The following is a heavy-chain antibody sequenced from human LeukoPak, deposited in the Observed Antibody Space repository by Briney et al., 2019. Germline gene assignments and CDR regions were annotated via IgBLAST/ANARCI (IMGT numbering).Heavy chain of an antibody. CDR3: AKDPSVDSSGYRSMYFQH. D-gene: IGHD3-22*01. CDR2: IWYDGSNK. Sequence: GGSLRLSCAASGFTFSSYGMHWVRQAPGKGLEWVEVIWYDGSNKYYADSVKGRFTISRGNSKNTLYLQMNRLRAEDTAVYYCAKDPSVDSSGYRSMYFQHWGQGTLVTVSS. CDR1: GFTFSSYG. J-gene: IGHJ1*01. V-gene: IGHV3-33*06.